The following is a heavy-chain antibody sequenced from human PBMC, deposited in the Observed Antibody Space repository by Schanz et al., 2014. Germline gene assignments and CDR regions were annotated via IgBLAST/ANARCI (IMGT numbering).Heavy chain of an antibody. CDR1: GFIFSRNA. D-gene: IGHD1-26*01. CDR3: AKDPSYGSDWVKYLDH. V-gene: IGHV3-48*02. CDR2: ISATSAKI. Sequence: EVELVESGGGLALPGGSLRLSCAASGFIFSRNAMNWVRQAPGKGLEWVSYISATSAKIDYADSVQGRFTISRDNAKNSLYLQMSSLRDEDTAVYYCAKDPSYGSDWVKYLDHWGQGTLVTVSS. J-gene: IGHJ4*02.